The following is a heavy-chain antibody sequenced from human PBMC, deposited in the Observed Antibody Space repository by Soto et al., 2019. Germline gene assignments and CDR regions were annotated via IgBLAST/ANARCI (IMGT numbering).Heavy chain of an antibody. Sequence: VASVKVSCKASGYTFTSYGISWVRQAPGQGLEWMGWISAYNGNTNYAQKLQGRVTMSTDTSTSTAYMELRSLRSDDTAVYYCAIDPGFLGATTTWNDWGQGTRVTVSS. J-gene: IGHJ4*02. D-gene: IGHD1-26*01. V-gene: IGHV1-18*04. CDR2: ISAYNGNT. CDR1: GYTFTSYG. CDR3: AIDPGFLGATTTWND.